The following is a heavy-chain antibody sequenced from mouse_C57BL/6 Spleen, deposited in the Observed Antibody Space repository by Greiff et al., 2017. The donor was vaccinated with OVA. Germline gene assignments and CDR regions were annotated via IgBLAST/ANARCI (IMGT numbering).Heavy chain of an antibody. Sequence: EVKLEESGGGLVKPGGSLKLSCAASGFTFSSYTMSWVRQTPEKRLEWVATISGGGGNTYYPDSVKGRFTISRDNAKNTLYLQMSSLRSEDTALYYCARRGYSNHFDYWGQGTTLTVSS. J-gene: IGHJ2*01. CDR2: ISGGGGNT. CDR1: GFTFSSYT. V-gene: IGHV5-9*01. CDR3: ARRGYSNHFDY. D-gene: IGHD2-5*01.